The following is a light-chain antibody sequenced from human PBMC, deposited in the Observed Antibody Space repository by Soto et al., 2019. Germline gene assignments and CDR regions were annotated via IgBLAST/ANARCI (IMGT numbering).Light chain of an antibody. CDR1: SSDVGSYNL. V-gene: IGLV2-23*02. CDR2: VVG. CDR3: CSHAGSGTPYV. Sequence: QSVLTQPASVSGSPGQSITISCTGTSSDVGSYNLVSWYQHHPGKAPKLMIYVVGKRPSGVSSRFSGSKSGNTASLTISGLQAEDEADDYCCSHAGSGTPYVFGTGTKVTVL. J-gene: IGLJ1*01.